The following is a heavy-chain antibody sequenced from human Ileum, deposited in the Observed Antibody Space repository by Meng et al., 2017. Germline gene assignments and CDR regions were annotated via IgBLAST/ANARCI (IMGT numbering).Heavy chain of an antibody. V-gene: IGHV3-33*06. D-gene: IGHD2-21*01. CDR2: IWNDGSQK. CDR3: AKNNGGAAGYFDS. CDR1: GFTFKNSG. J-gene: IGHJ4*02. Sequence: GESLKISCAASGFTFKNSGMHWVRQAPGKGLEWVAIIWNDGSQKYYADSVKGRFTISRDNSKNTLDLQMNSLRDEDTAVYYCAKNNGGAAGYFDSWGQGTLVTVSS.